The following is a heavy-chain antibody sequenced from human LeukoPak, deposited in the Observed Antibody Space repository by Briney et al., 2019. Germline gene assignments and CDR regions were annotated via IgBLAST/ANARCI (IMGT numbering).Heavy chain of an antibody. CDR1: GFTFDDYG. D-gene: IGHD6-19*01. J-gene: IGHJ4*02. Sequence: GGSLRLSCAASGFTFDDYGMSWVRQAPGKGLEWDSGINWNGGSTGYADSVKGRFTISRDNAKNSLYLQMNSLRAEDTALYYCASSKRAAVAGSYDYWGQGTLVTVSS. CDR2: INWNGGST. CDR3: ASSKRAAVAGSYDY. V-gene: IGHV3-20*04.